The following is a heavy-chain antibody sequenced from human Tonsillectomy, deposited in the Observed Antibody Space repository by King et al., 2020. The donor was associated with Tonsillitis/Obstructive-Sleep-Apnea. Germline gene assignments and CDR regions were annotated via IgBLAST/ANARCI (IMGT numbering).Heavy chain of an antibody. CDR2: IYYSGST. J-gene: IGHJ4*02. D-gene: IGHD6-19*01. CDR3: ARDWGLAVTGSI. Sequence: VQLQESGPGLVKPSETLSLTCTVSGDSISSYYWSWIRQPPGKGLEWIGYIYYSGSTNYNPSLKSRVTISIDTSKNQFSLKLTSGTAADTAVYYCARDWGLAVTGSIWGQGTLVTVSS. CDR1: GDSISSYY. V-gene: IGHV4-59*01.